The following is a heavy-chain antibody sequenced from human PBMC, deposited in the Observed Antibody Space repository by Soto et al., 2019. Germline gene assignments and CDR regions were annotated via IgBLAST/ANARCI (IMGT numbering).Heavy chain of an antibody. CDR1: GGTFSSYA. CDR3: ARDLRDGYNYVWHY. CDR2: IIPIFGTA. J-gene: IGHJ4*02. D-gene: IGHD3-16*01. Sequence: SVKVSCKASGGTFSSYAISWVRQAPGQGLEWMGGIIPIFGTANYAQKFQGRVTITADESTSTAYMELSSLRSEDTAVYYCARDLRDGYNYVWHYWGQGTLVTVSS. V-gene: IGHV1-69*13.